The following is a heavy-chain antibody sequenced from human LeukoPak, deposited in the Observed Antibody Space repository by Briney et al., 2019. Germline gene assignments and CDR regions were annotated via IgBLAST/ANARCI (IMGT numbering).Heavy chain of an antibody. Sequence: GGSLRLSCAASGFTFSNAWMSWVRQAPGKGLEWGGRIKSKTDGGTTDYAAPVKGRFTISRDDSKNTLYLQMNSLKTEDTAVYYCTTGAQIITIFGVDLDYWGQGTLVTVSS. CDR2: IKSKTDGGTT. J-gene: IGHJ4*02. V-gene: IGHV3-15*01. D-gene: IGHD3-3*01. CDR3: TTGAQIITIFGVDLDY. CDR1: GFTFSNAW.